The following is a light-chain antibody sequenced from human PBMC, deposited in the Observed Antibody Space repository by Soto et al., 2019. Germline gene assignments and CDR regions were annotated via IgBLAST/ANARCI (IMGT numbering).Light chain of an antibody. Sequence: DIQLPQSPSPLSASVGDRVSITRRASQSISTWLAWYQQQPGGAPRLLIYDASSLQSVVPSRFSGNGSGTEFTLTISSLQHDDFSSYYCQHYYNYPWTFGQGTKLDI. CDR2: DAS. J-gene: IGKJ1*01. V-gene: IGKV1-5*01. CDR1: QSISTW. CDR3: QHYYNYPWT.